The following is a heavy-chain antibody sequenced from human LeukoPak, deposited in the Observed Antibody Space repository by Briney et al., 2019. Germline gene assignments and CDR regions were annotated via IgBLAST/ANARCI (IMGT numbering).Heavy chain of an antibody. CDR3: ARDPYSSGYYSHYYYYYMDV. V-gene: IGHV1-46*01. D-gene: IGHD3-22*01. Sequence: ASVKVSCKASGYIFSTYYMHWVRQAPGQGLEWMGIINPTVGTTTYAQKFQGRLTMTRDMSTSTVYMELSSLRSEDTAVYYCARDPYSSGYYSHYYYYYMDVWGKGTTVTVSS. CDR2: INPTVGTT. J-gene: IGHJ6*03. CDR1: GYIFSTYY.